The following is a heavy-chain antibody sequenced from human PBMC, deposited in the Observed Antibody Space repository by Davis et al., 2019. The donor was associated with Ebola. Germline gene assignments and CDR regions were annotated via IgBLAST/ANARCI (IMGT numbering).Heavy chain of an antibody. CDR1: GYTFTSYG. J-gene: IGHJ6*02. Sequence: AASVKVSCKASGYTFTSYGISWVRQAPGQGLEWMGWISAYNGNTNYAQKLQGRVTMTTDTSTSTAYMELRSLRSDDTAVYYCAREGWNYVRGPYYYYYGMDVWGQGTTVTASS. V-gene: IGHV1-18*01. CDR3: AREGWNYVRGPYYYYYGMDV. D-gene: IGHD1-7*01. CDR2: ISAYNGNT.